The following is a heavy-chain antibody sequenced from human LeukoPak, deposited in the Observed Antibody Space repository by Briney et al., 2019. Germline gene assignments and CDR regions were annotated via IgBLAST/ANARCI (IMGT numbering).Heavy chain of an antibody. CDR3: ARVGSDGYYYFDY. CDR2: ISSDAATI. D-gene: IGHD5-24*01. Sequence: PGGSLRLSCAASGFVFEDYTMHWVRQAPGKGLEWVSLISSDAATINYADSVRGRFTVSRDNAKNSLYLQMNSLRAEDTAVYYCARVGSDGYYYFDYWGQGTLVTVSS. CDR1: GFVFEDYT. J-gene: IGHJ4*02. V-gene: IGHV3-43*01.